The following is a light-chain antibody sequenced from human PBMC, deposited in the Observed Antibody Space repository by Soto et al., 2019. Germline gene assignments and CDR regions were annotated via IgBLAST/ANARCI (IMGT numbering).Light chain of an antibody. Sequence: EIVMTQSPATLSVSLGERVTLSCRASQSVFSSLAWYQQKPGQAPRLLIYGASTRATGIPARFSGSGSGTEFTLTISSLQSEDFAVYYCQQYKNWPPETFGPGTKVDIK. CDR2: GAS. CDR3: QQYKNWPPET. CDR1: QSVFSS. V-gene: IGKV3-15*01. J-gene: IGKJ3*01.